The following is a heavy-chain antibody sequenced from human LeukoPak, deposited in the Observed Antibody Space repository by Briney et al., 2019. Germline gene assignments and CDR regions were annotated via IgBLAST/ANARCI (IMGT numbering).Heavy chain of an antibody. CDR1: GYTFTGYY. CDR2: TNPNSGGT. V-gene: IGHV1-2*02. J-gene: IGHJ4*02. D-gene: IGHD3-9*01. Sequence: ASVKVSCKASGYTFTGYYMHWVRQAPGQGLEWMGWTNPNSGGTNYAQKFQGRVTMTRDTSISTAYMELSRLRSEDTAVYYCARDAGRYSNYFDYWGQGTLVTVSS. CDR3: ARDAGRYSNYFDY.